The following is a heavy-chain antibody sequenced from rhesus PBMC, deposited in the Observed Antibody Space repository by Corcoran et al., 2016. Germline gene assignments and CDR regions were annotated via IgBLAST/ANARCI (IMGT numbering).Heavy chain of an antibody. J-gene: IGHJ4*01. D-gene: IGHD3-22*01. CDR3: ARSHFAPGFDL. CDR2: LNHDTGNP. Sequence: QVHLVQSGAEVRQPGASVKITCKASGYPFTTSALNWVRQTHGKRLEWMGWLNHDTGNPTYDPAFKAQVSFPLGPAIPAAYLQINSLKTDATAVYFCARSHFAPGFDLWGQGVLVTVSS. CDR1: GYPFTTSA. V-gene: IGHV7-114*01.